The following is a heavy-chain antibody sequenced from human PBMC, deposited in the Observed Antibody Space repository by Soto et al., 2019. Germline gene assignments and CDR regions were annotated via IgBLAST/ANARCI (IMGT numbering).Heavy chain of an antibody. Sequence: EVQLVESGGGLVQPGGSLRLSCAGSGFTFSNYWMHWVRQAPGKWLEWVSRIDHDGPTGYADSVRGRFTISRDNAENTLYLQMNSLRPEDTAVYYCVRDSHGDYWGQGTLVTVSS. CDR3: VRDSHGDY. J-gene: IGHJ4*02. D-gene: IGHD4-17*01. V-gene: IGHV3-74*01. CDR1: GFTFSNYW. CDR2: IDHDGPT.